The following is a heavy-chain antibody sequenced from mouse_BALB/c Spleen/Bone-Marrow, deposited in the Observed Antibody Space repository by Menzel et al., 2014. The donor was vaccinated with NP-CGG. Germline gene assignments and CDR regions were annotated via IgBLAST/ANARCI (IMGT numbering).Heavy chain of an antibody. J-gene: IGHJ2*01. CDR2: ISSGSSSI. Sequence: EVQLVESGGGLVQPGGSRKLSCAASGFTFSRFGMHWVRQAPEKGLEWVAFISSGSSSIYYTDTVKGRFTISRDNPENTLFLQMTSLRSEDTAMYYCGRGDYWGQGTTLTVSS. V-gene: IGHV5-17*02. CDR3: GRGDY. CDR1: GFTFSRFG.